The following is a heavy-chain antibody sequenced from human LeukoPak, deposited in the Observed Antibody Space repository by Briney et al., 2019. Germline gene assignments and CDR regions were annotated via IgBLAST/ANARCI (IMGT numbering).Heavy chain of an antibody. J-gene: IGHJ5*01. CDR2: FYYSGST. V-gene: IGHV4-59*01. D-gene: IGHD3-10*01. CDR3: ARGLSDYGLGSYKVRFDS. CDR1: GGSISNYY. Sequence: SETLSLTCTVSGGSISNYYWTWIRQPPEKGLEWIGYFYYSGSTNYNPSLKSRVTISVDTSKNQFSLKLSSVTAADTAVYYCARGLSDYGLGSYKVRFDSWGQGTLVTVSS.